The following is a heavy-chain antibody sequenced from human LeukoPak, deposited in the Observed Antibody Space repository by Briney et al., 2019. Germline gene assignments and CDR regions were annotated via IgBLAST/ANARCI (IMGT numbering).Heavy chain of an antibody. D-gene: IGHD2/OR15-2a*01. CDR2: IYYSGST. CDR3: ARGNSPTDY. J-gene: IGHJ4*02. CDR1: GGSFSGYY. V-gene: IGHV4-59*01. Sequence: KPSGTLSLTCAVYGGSFSGYYWSWIRQPPGKGLEWIGYIYYSGSTNYNPSLKSRVTISVDTSKNQFSLKLSSVTAADTAVYYCARGNSPTDYWGQGTLVTVSS.